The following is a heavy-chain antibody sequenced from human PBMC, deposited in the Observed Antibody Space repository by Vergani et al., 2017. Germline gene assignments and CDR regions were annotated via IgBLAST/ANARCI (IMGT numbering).Heavy chain of an antibody. V-gene: IGHV3-15*07. Sequence: EVQLVESGGGIVKPGGSLRLSCVASGFSFRNAWMNWVRRTPGKGLEWVGRIKSTFDRGTTDYAAAVKGRFNISRDDSKNTLFLQMNGLKTEDIGVYYCTTDPRYCGDGSLYWLRDHHYYGMDVWRQGTTVTVSS. D-gene: IGHD2-8*02. J-gene: IGHJ6*02. CDR1: GFSFRNAW. CDR3: TTDPRYCGDGSLYWLRDHHYYGMDV. CDR2: IKSTFDRGTT.